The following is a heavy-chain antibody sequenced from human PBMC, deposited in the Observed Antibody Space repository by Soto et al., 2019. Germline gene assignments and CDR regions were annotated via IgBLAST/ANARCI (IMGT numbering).Heavy chain of an antibody. Sequence: PSETLSLTCTVSGGSISSGDYYWSWIRQPPGKGLEWIGCIYYSGSTNYNPSLMSRVTISVGTSKKHFSLKLSSVTAADTAVYYCARASDSSRSWFDPWGQGTLVTVSS. CDR2: IYYSGST. CDR3: ARASDSSRSWFDP. V-gene: IGHV4-61*03. J-gene: IGHJ5*02. CDR1: GGSISSGDYY. D-gene: IGHD3-22*01.